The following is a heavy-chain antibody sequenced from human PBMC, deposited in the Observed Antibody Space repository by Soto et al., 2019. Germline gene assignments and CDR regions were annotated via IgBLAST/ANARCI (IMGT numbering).Heavy chain of an antibody. V-gene: IGHV4-61*01. CDR2: IYYSGST. D-gene: IGHD5-18*01. CDR1: GGSVSSDNYY. J-gene: IGHJ4*02. Sequence: LSLTCTVSGGSVSSDNYYWSWVRQPPGKGLEWIGYIYYSGSTNYNPSLKSRVTISGDTSRNQFSLKLSSVTAADTAVYYCARVKTYGYDYWGQGTLVTVS. CDR3: ARVKTYGYDY.